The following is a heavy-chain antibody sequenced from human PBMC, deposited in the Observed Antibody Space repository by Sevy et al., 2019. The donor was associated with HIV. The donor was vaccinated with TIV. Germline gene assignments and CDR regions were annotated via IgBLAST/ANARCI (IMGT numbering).Heavy chain of an antibody. J-gene: IGHJ4*02. Sequence: GGSLRLSCAVSGFTLTNEFFSWVRQAPGKGLEWVTNINQDGGVTYYVDSVRGRFTISRDNGRNLVFLQMNSLRVDDTALYFCVRAIAKDGSFWGQGTLVTVSS. D-gene: IGHD6-13*01. CDR2: INQDGGVT. CDR1: GFTLTNEF. CDR3: VRAIAKDGSF. V-gene: IGHV3-7*01.